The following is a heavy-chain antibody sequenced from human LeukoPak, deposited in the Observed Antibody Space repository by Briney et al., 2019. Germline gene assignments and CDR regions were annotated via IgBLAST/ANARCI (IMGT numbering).Heavy chain of an antibody. J-gene: IGHJ4*02. D-gene: IGHD6-13*01. CDR3: ARGGYSSSWPIDY. CDR2: IYTSGST. V-gene: IGHV4-4*07. Sequence: SETLSLTCTVSGGSIGSYYWSWIRQPAGKGLEWIGRIYTSGSTNYNPSLKSRVTMSVDTSKNQFSLKLSSVTAADTAAYYCARGGYSSSWPIDYWGQGTLVTVSS. CDR1: GGSIGSYY.